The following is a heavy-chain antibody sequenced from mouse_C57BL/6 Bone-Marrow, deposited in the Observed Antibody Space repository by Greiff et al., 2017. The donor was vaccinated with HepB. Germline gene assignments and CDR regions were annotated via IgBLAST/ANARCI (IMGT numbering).Heavy chain of an antibody. CDR2: ILPGSGST. V-gene: IGHV1-9*01. CDR1: GYTFTGYW. D-gene: IGHD2-3*01. J-gene: IGHJ2*01. Sequence: QVQLQQSGAELMKPGASVKLSCKATGYTFTGYWIEWVKQRPGHGLEWIGEILPGSGSTNYNEKFKGKATFTADTSSNTAYMQLSSLTTEYSAIYYCAREGGEYDGYYLGLFDYWGQGTTLTVSS. CDR3: AREGGEYDGYYLGLFDY.